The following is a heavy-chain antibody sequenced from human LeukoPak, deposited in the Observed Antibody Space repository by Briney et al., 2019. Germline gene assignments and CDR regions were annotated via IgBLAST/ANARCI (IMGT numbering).Heavy chain of an antibody. Sequence: GGSLRLSCAASGFTFSSYSMNWVRQAPGKGLEWVSYISSSSSTIYYADSVKGRFTISRDNAKNSLYLQMNSLRAEDTAVYYCARDLQPMVRGVIGMDVWGQGTTVTVSS. CDR1: GFTFSSYS. V-gene: IGHV3-48*01. J-gene: IGHJ6*02. D-gene: IGHD3-10*01. CDR3: ARDLQPMVRGVIGMDV. CDR2: ISSSSSTI.